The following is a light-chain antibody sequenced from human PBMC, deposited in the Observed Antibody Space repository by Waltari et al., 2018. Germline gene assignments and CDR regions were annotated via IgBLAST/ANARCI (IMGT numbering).Light chain of an antibody. CDR2: GAS. J-gene: IGKJ2*01. V-gene: IGKV3-15*01. CDR1: LSVTTS. CDR3: QQYHDWPYT. Sequence: DRVMTQSPATLSVSPWDTATLFRGASLSVTTSLAWYQQKPGQAPRLLIYGASTRATGISARFSGSGSGTYFTLTITSLQSEDFAIYYCQQYHDWPYTFGQGTKLEIK.